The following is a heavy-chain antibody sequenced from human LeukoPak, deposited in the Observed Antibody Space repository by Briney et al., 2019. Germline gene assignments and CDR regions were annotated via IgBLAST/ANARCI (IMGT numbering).Heavy chain of an antibody. V-gene: IGHV3-21*01. D-gene: IGHD4-23*01. Sequence: GGSLRLSCGASGFIFSSYSLTWVRQAPGKGLEWVSSISASSTYIFYADAVKGRFTVSRDNAENSLYLQMNSLGVEDTAVYYCARDLGGLLRGYGMDIWGLGTTVTVSS. CDR3: ARDLGGLLRGYGMDI. J-gene: IGHJ6*02. CDR1: GFIFSSYS. CDR2: ISASSTYI.